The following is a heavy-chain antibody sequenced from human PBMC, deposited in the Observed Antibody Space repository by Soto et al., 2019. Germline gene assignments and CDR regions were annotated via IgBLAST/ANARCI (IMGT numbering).Heavy chain of an antibody. D-gene: IGHD3-22*01. V-gene: IGHV1-18*01. CDR1: GYTFTSYG. CDR3: ARDLTMIVVVPGY. Sequence: ASVKVFCKAYGYTFTSYGISWARQAPGQGLEWMGWISAYNGNTNYAQKLQGRVTMTTDTSTSTAYMELRSLRSDDTAVYYCARDLTMIVVVPGYWGQGTLVTVSS. J-gene: IGHJ4*02. CDR2: ISAYNGNT.